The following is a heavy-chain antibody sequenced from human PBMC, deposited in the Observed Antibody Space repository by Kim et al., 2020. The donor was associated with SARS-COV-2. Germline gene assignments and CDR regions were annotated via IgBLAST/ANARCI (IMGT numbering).Heavy chain of an antibody. V-gene: IGHV3-23*01. CDR2: ISGSGGGT. D-gene: IGHD2-15*01. J-gene: IGHJ4*01. Sequence: GGSLRLSCAASGFTFSTYAMSWVRQAPGKGLEWVSAISGSGGGTYYADSVKGRFTISRDNSKNTLYLHMNSLRDDDTAVYYCAKRYCSGGSCYSGSDYWG. CDR1: GFTFSTYA. CDR3: AKRYCSGGSCYSGSDY.